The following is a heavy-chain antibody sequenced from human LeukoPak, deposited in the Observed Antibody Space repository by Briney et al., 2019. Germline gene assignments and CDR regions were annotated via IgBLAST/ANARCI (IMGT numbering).Heavy chain of an antibody. V-gene: IGHV3-48*01. CDR2: ISSSSSTR. CDR1: GFMFSNYN. CDR3: AFSGSYGVY. J-gene: IGHJ4*02. Sequence: PGGSLRLSCAASGFMFSNYNMNWVRQAPGKGLEWVSYISSSSSTRYYADSVKGRFTISRDNAKKSVYLQMNSLRAEDTAVFYCAFSGSYGVYWGQGTLVTVSS. D-gene: IGHD1-26*01.